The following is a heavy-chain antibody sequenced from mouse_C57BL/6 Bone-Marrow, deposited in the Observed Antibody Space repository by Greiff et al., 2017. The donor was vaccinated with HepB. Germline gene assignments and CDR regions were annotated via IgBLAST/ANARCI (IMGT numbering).Heavy chain of an antibody. D-gene: IGHD1-1*01. Sequence: EVQRVESGEGLVKPGGSLKLSCAASGFTFSSYAMSWVRQTPEKRLEWVAYISSGGDYIYYADTVKGRFTISRDNARKTLYMQMSSLKSEDTALYYWTMCYYYVSFFYYFDYWGKGTTLTVSS. J-gene: IGHJ2*01. V-gene: IGHV5-9-1*02. CDR3: TMCYYYVSFFYYFDY. CDR1: GFTFSSYA. CDR2: ISSGGDYI.